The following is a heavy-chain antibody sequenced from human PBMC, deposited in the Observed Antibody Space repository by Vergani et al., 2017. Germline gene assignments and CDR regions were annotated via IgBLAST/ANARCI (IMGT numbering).Heavy chain of an antibody. D-gene: IGHD3-10*01. J-gene: IGHJ6*02. CDR3: AKGDYYGSGGSDYYGMDV. CDR2: IRYDGSNK. V-gene: IGHV3-30*02. Sequence: QVQLVESGGGVVQPGGSLRLSCAASGYTFSSYGMHWVRHAPGKGLEWVAFIRYDGSNKYYADSVKGRFTISRDNSKNTLYLQMNSLRAEDTAVYYCAKGDYYGSGGSDYYGMDVWGQGTTVTVSS. CDR1: GYTFSSYG.